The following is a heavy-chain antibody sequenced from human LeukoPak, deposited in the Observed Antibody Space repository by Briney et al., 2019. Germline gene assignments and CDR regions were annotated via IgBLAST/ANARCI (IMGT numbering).Heavy chain of an antibody. J-gene: IGHJ5*02. CDR1: GGSFSGYC. V-gene: IGHV4-34*01. CDR3: ARGSWFDP. Sequence: PSETLSLTCAVYGGSFSGYCWSWIRQPPGKGLEWIGEINHSGSTNYNPSLKSRVTISVDTSKNQFSLKLSSVTAGDTAVYYCARGSWFDPGGQGTLVTVS. CDR2: INHSGST.